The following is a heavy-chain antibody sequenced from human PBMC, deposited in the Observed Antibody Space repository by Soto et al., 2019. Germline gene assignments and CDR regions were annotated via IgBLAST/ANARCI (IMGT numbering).Heavy chain of an antibody. D-gene: IGHD4-17*01. J-gene: IGHJ4*02. Sequence: QVQLVESGGGVVQPGRSLRLSCAASGFTFSSYAMHWVRQAPGKGLEWVAVISYDGSNKYYADSVKGRFTISRDNSKNTLYLQMNSLRAEDTAVYYCAKALMTTATGYWGQGTLVTVSS. CDR2: ISYDGSNK. CDR3: AKALMTTATGY. CDR1: GFTFSSYA. V-gene: IGHV3-30-3*01.